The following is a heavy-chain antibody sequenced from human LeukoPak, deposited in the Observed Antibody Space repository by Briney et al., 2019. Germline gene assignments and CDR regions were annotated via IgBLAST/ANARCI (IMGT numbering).Heavy chain of an antibody. CDR3: AKDAQRGFDYSNSLDN. Sequence: PGRSLRLSCATSGFTFSHYGMHWVRQAGGKRLEWVAVIWSDGSNRYYGDAVKGRFTIARDNFQRTVYLQMNSLRAEDTAVYYCAKDAQRGFDYSNSLDNWGQGTLVTVSS. J-gene: IGHJ4*02. V-gene: IGHV3-33*06. D-gene: IGHD4-11*01. CDR2: IWSDGSNR. CDR1: GFTFSHYG.